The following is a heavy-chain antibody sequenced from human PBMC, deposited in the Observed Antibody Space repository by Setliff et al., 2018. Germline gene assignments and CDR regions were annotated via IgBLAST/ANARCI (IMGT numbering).Heavy chain of an antibody. V-gene: IGHV4-61*09. CDR2: FHTGGST. D-gene: IGHD3-3*01. CDR1: GDSISSGSYY. J-gene: IGHJ5*02. CDR3: ARAGPTVTFFRVLVISWWDP. Sequence: PSETLSLTCTVSGDSISSGSYYWTWIRQPAGKGLEWIGHFHTGGSTNYNRSLRSRVSISVDTSKNQFSLKLSSVTAADTATYYCARAGPTVTFFRVLVISWWDPWGQGSRVTVSS.